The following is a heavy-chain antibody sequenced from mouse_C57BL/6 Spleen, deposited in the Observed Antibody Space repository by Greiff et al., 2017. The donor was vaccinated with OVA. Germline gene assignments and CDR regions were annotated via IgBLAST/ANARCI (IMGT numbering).Heavy chain of an antibody. V-gene: IGHV1-85*01. Sequence: QVQLQQSGAELVKPGASVKLSCKASGYTFTSYDINWVKQRPGQGLEWIGWIYPSYGSTKYNEKFKGKATLTVDTSSSAAYMQLRSLPSENSAVYFCARFPWYYGSSYYFDYWGQGTTLTVSS. CDR2: IYPSYGST. CDR3: ARFPWYYGSSYYFDY. D-gene: IGHD1-1*01. J-gene: IGHJ2*01. CDR1: GYTFTSYD.